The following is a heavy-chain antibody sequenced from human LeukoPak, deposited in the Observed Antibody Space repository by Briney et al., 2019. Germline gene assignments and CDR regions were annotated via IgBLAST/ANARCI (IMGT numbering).Heavy chain of an antibody. CDR3: ASYKTYYDSSGNPFDY. Sequence: PSETLSLTCTVFGDSISSAYTWGWIRQPPGKGLEWIGSIYHNGNTYYNSSLKSRVTISADTSENQFSLKLSSVTAADTAVYYCASYKTYYDSSGNPFDYWGQGTLVTVST. CDR1: GDSISSAYT. D-gene: IGHD3-22*01. CDR2: IYHNGNT. V-gene: IGHV4-38-2*02. J-gene: IGHJ4*02.